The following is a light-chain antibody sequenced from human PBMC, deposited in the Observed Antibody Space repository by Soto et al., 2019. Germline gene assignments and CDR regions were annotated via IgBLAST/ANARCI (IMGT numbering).Light chain of an antibody. CDR3: QVWDSSSDNRVV. CDR2: DDG. Sequence: SYELTQAPSVSGAPGQTARITCGGNNIAIKSVHWYQQKPGQAPVLVVYDDGDRPSGIPERFSGSNSGNTATLTITRVEAGDEAAYHCQVWDSSSDNRVVFGGGTTLTVL. V-gene: IGLV3-21*02. J-gene: IGLJ2*01. CDR1: NIAIKS.